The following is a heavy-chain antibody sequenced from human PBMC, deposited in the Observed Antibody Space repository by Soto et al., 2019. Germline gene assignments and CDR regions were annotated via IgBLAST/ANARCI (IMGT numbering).Heavy chain of an antibody. CDR3: AKDIRTDHFRNLDS. Sequence: EVQLVESGGGLVKPGRSLRLSCAASGFKFDDYAMHWVRRPPGKGLEWVAGIIWNSAGIDYADSVRGRFTISRDNAKNSLFLQMNSLQPDDTALYFCAKDIRTDHFRNLDSWGLGTVVTVSS. CDR1: GFKFDDYA. CDR2: IIWNSAGI. V-gene: IGHV3-9*01. D-gene: IGHD2-8*02. J-gene: IGHJ4*02.